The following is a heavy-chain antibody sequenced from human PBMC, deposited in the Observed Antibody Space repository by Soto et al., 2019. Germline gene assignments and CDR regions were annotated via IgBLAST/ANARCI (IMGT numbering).Heavy chain of an antibody. CDR1: GGSFSGYY. D-gene: IGHD3-10*01. V-gene: IGHV4-34*01. CDR3: AHRGTNPPLYYFDY. Sequence: SETLSLTCAVYGGSFSGYYWSWIRQPPGKGLEWIGEINHSGSTNYNPSLKSRVTISVDTSKNQFSLKLSSVTAADAAVYYCAHRGTNPPLYYFDYWGQGTLVTVSS. CDR2: INHSGST. J-gene: IGHJ4*02.